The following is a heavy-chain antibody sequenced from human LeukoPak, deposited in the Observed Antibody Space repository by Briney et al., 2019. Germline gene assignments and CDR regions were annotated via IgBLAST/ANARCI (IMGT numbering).Heavy chain of an antibody. V-gene: IGHV4-59*08. J-gene: IGHJ4*02. CDR1: GASISNYY. CDR2: VYESGRN. D-gene: IGHD1-1*01. CDR3: ASHERGAENLDY. Sequence: PSETLSLTCTVSGASISNYYWSWIRQPPGNGLEGVAYVYESGRNHHNTTVKSRFTISADPSKNTLSRKLTSVTAADTAVYYCASHERGAENLDYWGQGTLVTVSS.